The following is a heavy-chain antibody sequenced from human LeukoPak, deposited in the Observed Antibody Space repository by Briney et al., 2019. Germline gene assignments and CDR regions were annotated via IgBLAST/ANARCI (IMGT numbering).Heavy chain of an antibody. V-gene: IGHV1-18*01. CDR3: ARESTYYDIWAGYYSRKDVPSNYYYGMDV. CDR1: RYTLTSYG. CDR2: ISAYNGNT. J-gene: IGHJ6*02. D-gene: IGHD3-9*01. Sequence: ASVKVSCKVSRYTLTSYGISWVRQAPGQGLEWILWISAYNGNTNYAPKFEGRVTMTTDTSTSTAYSELRSVRSDVTAVYYCARESTYYDIWAGYYSRKDVPSNYYYGMDVWGRGTTVTV.